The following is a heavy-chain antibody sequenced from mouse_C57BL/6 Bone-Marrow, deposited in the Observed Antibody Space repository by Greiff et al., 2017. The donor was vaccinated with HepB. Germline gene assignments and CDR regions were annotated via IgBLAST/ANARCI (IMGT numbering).Heavy chain of an antibody. CDR1: GYTFTSYG. CDR2: IYPRSGNT. CDR3: ARGDYYGSSSGYFDY. J-gene: IGHJ2*01. D-gene: IGHD1-1*01. V-gene: IGHV1-81*01. Sequence: QVQLQQSGAELARPGASVKLSCKASGYTFTSYGISWVKQRTGQGLEWIGEIYPRSGNTYYNEKFKGKATLTADKSSSTAYMELRSLTSEDSAFYFCARGDYYGSSSGYFDYWGQGTTLTVSS.